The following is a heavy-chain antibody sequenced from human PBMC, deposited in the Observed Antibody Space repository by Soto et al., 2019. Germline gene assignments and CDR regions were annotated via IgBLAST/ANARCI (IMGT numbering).Heavy chain of an antibody. V-gene: IGHV3-53*01. CDR1: GFTVSNNY. D-gene: IGHD3-16*01. Sequence: EVQLVESGGGLIQPGGSLRLSCAVSGFTVSNNYMSWVRQAPGKGLEGVSVIYSGGYTAYGDSVKGRFTISRDNSKNTLYPQTKRRGAHDTAVYCCGTQGGGGGYWGQGTLVTVSS. CDR3: GTQGGGGGY. J-gene: IGHJ4*02. CDR2: IYSGGYT.